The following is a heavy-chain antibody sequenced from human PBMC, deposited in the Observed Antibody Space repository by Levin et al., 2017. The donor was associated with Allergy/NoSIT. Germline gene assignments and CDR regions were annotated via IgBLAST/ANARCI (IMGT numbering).Heavy chain of an antibody. J-gene: IGHJ3*02. D-gene: IGHD4-17*01. CDR2: IYTSGST. CDR1: GGSISSYY. CDR3: ARDIYGDLHETDAFDI. V-gene: IGHV4-4*07. Sequence: SSQTLSLTCTVSGGSISSYYWSWIRQPAGKGLEWIGRIYTSGSTNYNPSLKSRVTMSVDTSKNQFSLKLSSVTAADTAVYYCARDIYGDLHETDAFDIWGQGTMVTVSS.